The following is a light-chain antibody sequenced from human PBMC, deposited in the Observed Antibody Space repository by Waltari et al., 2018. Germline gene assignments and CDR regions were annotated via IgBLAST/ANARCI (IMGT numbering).Light chain of an antibody. CDR2: ATS. Sequence: DIQMTQSPSSLSATVGDRVNIACRESQNINSYLNWYQQKPGKAPNLLISATSKLHSGVPARYSASGSGTDYTLTIIILRTEDFATYYCQQSYSTPRTFGLRTRVEVK. V-gene: IGKV1-39*01. CDR3: QQSYSTPRT. J-gene: IGKJ1*01. CDR1: QNINSY.